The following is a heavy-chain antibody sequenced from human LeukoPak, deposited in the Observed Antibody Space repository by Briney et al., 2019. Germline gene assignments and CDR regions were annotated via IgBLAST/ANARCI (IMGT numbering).Heavy chain of an antibody. CDR2: INDYTGDT. CDR3: ARGRIAKIEAFHSFSYGMDV. D-gene: IGHD3-22*01. V-gene: IGHV4-34*01. J-gene: IGHJ6*02. CDR1: GGSFTDYF. Sequence: SETLSLTCSVYGGSFTDYFWTWIRQSPGKGLEWIGEINDYTGDTKYNPSLNSRVSISLEKSKNQFSLELRSVTAADTAVYYCARGRIAKIEAFHSFSYGMDVWGQGTTVAVSS.